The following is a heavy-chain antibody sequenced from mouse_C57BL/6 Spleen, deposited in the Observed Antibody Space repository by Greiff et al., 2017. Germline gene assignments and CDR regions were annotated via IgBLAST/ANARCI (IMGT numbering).Heavy chain of an antibody. CDR1: GYTFTSYW. CDR2: IHPNSGST. CDR3: ARGATIVTTWFAY. V-gene: IGHV1-64*01. Sequence: QVQLQQPGAELVKPGASVKLSCKASGYTFTSYWMHWVKQRPGQGLEWIGMIHPNSGSTNYNEKFKSKATLTVDNSSSTAYMQLSSLTSEDSAVYYCARGATIVTTWFAYWGQGTLVTVSA. D-gene: IGHD2-5*01. J-gene: IGHJ3*01.